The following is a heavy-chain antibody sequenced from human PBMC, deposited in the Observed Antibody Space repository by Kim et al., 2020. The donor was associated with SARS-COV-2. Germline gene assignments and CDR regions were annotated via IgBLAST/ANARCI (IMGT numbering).Heavy chain of an antibody. Sequence: PSLKSRVTISVDTSKNQFSLKLSSVTAADTAVYYCARRPRYSSSWPFDYWGQGTLVTVSS. D-gene: IGHD6-13*01. J-gene: IGHJ4*02. CDR3: ARRPRYSSSWPFDY. V-gene: IGHV4-39*07.